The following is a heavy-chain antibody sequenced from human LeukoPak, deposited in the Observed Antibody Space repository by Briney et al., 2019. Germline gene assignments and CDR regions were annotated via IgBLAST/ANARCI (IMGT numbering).Heavy chain of an antibody. J-gene: IGHJ4*02. Sequence: GGSLRLSCAASGFTFDDYTMHWVRQAPGKGLEWVSLISWDGGSTYYADSVKGRFTISRDNSKNSLYLQMNSLRTEDTALYYCAKDYGGRGGYVFDYWGQGTLVTVSS. V-gene: IGHV3-43*01. CDR3: AKDYGGRGGYVFDY. CDR1: GFTFDDYT. CDR2: ISWDGGST. D-gene: IGHD5-12*01.